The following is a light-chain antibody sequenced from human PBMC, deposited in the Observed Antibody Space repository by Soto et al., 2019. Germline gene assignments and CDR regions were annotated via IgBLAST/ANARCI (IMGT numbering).Light chain of an antibody. CDR3: QQYNNWPLT. Sequence: EIVMTQSPATLSVSPGERATLSCRASQSVSSTLAWFQQKPGQAPRLLIYGASTRATGIPARFSGSGFGTEFTLTITSLQSEDFAVYYCQQYNNWPLTFGGGTKVDIK. CDR1: QSVSST. CDR2: GAS. J-gene: IGKJ4*01. V-gene: IGKV3D-15*01.